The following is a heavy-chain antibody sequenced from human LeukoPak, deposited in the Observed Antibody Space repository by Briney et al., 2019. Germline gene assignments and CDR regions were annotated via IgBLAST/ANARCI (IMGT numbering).Heavy chain of an antibody. CDR1: GFTFAYHD. CDR3: ERGPGFIAGATDTFDF. V-gene: IGHV3-13*01. D-gene: IGHD1-26*01. J-gene: IGHJ4*02. CDR2: IGSASDT. Sequence: GGSLRLSCAASGFTFAYHDMHWVRQAPGKGLEWIAGIGSASDTYYSDSVKGRFTISRENGKNSFHLQINSLSAGDTAVYYCERGPGFIAGATDTFDFWGQGSRVTVSS.